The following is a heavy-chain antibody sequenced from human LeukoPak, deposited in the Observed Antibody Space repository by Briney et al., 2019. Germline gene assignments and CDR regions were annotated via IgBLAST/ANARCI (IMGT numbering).Heavy chain of an antibody. CDR1: GGTFSSYA. CDR3: ARVGIQLPYYFDY. J-gene: IGHJ4*02. Sequence: SVKVSCKASGGTFSSYAISWVRQAPGQGLEWMGRIIPILGIANYAQKFQGRVTITADKSTSTAYMELSSLRSEDTAVYYCARVGIQLPYYFDYWGQGTLVTASS. CDR2: IIPILGIA. V-gene: IGHV1-69*04. D-gene: IGHD5-18*01.